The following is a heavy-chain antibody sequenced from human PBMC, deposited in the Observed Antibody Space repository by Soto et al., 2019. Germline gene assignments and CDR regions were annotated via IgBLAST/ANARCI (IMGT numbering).Heavy chain of an antibody. V-gene: IGHV3-74*01. Sequence: EVQLVESGGGLVQPGGSLRLSCAASGFTSSSYWIHWVRQAPGKGLVWVSRISNDGSSANYADSVKGRFTISRDNAKNTVYLQMNSLRAEDTAVYYCARDTYYYDSSDHFSADAFDIWGQGTVVTVSS. J-gene: IGHJ3*02. CDR1: GFTSSSYW. CDR2: ISNDGSSA. D-gene: IGHD3-22*01. CDR3: ARDTYYYDSSDHFSADAFDI.